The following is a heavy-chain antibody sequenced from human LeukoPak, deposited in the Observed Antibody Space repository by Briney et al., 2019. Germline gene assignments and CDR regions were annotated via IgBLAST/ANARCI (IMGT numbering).Heavy chain of an antibody. D-gene: IGHD6-13*01. J-gene: IGHJ4*02. Sequence: GGSLRLSCAASGFTFSSYSMNWVRQAPGKGLEWVSSISSSSSYIYYADSVKGRFTISRDNAKNSLYLQMNSLRAEDTAVYYCARDSHENIAAAGSFDYWGQGTLVTVSS. V-gene: IGHV3-21*01. CDR3: ARDSHENIAAAGSFDY. CDR2: ISSSSSYI. CDR1: GFTFSSYS.